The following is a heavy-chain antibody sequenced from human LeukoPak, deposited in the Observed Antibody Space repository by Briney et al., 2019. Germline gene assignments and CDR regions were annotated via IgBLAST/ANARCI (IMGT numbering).Heavy chain of an antibody. V-gene: IGHV3-30-3*01. CDR1: EFTFSSYA. CDR2: ISSNGNNK. Sequence: GGSLRLSCAASEFTFSSYAMYWVRQAPGKGLEWVAVISSNGNNKYYADSVKGRFTISRDTSKNTLYLQMNSLRGEDTAVYYCAREMARGVVPDYWGQGTLVTVSS. J-gene: IGHJ4*02. D-gene: IGHD3-10*01. CDR3: AREMARGVVPDY.